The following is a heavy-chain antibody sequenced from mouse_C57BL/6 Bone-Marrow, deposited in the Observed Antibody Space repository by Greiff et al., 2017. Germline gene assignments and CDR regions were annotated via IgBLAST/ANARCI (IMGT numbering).Heavy chain of an antibody. CDR1: GYTFTSYW. D-gene: IGHD2-3*01. Sequence: QVQLQQPGAELVMPGASVKLSCKASGYTFTSYWMHWVKQRPGQGLEWIGEIDPSASYTNYNQKFKGKSTLTVDKSSSTAYMQLSSLTSEDSAVYYCARRWDAMDYWGQGTSVTVSS. V-gene: IGHV1-69*01. CDR2: IDPSASYT. J-gene: IGHJ4*01. CDR3: ARRWDAMDY.